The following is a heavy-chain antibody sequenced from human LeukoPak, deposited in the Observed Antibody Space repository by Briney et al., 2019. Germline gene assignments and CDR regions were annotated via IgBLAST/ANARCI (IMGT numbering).Heavy chain of an antibody. J-gene: IGHJ3*02. Sequence: GGSLRLSCAASGFTFSSYAMSWVRQAPGKGLEWVSAISGSGGSTYYADSVKGRFTISRDNSKNTLYLQMNSLRAEDTAVYYCAKEVTIFGVGIPPFDAFDIWGQGTMVTVSS. V-gene: IGHV3-23*01. CDR3: AKEVTIFGVGIPPFDAFDI. D-gene: IGHD3-3*01. CDR1: GFTFSSYA. CDR2: ISGSGGST.